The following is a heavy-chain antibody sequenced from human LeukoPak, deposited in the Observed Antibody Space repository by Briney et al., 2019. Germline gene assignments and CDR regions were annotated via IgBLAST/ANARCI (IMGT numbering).Heavy chain of an antibody. J-gene: IGHJ4*02. Sequence: PGRSLRLSCAASGFTFSNAWMNWVRQAPGRGLEWVGRIKTKTDGGTTDYAAPVRGRFTISRDDSENTLYLQMNSLKTEDTAVYYCTTARSYYYDTSGYPPYWGQGTLVTVSS. CDR2: IKTKTDGGTT. V-gene: IGHV3-15*01. CDR1: GFTFSNAW. CDR3: TTARSYYYDTSGYPPY. D-gene: IGHD3-22*01.